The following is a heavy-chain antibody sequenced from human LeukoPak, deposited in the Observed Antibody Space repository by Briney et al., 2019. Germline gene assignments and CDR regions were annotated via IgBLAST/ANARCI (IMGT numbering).Heavy chain of an antibody. CDR3: ARDYYDILTGYYGYYYGMDV. CDR2: ISSSGSTI. Sequence: PGGSLRLSCAASGFTFSSYEMIWVRQAPGKGLEWVSYISSSGSTIYYADSVKGRFTISRDNAKNSLYLQMSSLRAEDTAVYYCARDYYDILTGYYGYYYGMDVWGQGTTVTVSS. D-gene: IGHD3-9*01. J-gene: IGHJ6*02. V-gene: IGHV3-48*03. CDR1: GFTFSSYE.